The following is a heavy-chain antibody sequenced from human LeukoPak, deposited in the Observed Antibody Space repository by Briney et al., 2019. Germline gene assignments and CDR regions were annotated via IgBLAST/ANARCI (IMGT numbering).Heavy chain of an antibody. D-gene: IGHD6-13*01. V-gene: IGHV3-23*01. CDR3: ARAPPGSSSYGLDY. CDR2: IIGNGITT. J-gene: IGHJ4*02. CDR1: GFTFGTYT. Sequence: TGGALRLSCAASGFTFGTYTMSWVRQAPGKGLEWVSIIIGNGITTHYADSVKGRLTISRDNSKNTLYLQMNSLRAEDTAVYYCARAPPGSSSYGLDYWGQGTLVTVSS.